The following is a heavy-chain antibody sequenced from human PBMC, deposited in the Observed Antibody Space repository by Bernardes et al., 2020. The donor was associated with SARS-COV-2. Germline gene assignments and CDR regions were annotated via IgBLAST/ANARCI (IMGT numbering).Heavy chain of an antibody. V-gene: IGHV4-31*03. Sequence: TLSLTCTVSGGSISSGGYYWSWIRQHPGKGLEWIGYIYYSGSTYYNPSLKSRVTISVDTSKNQFSLKLSSVTAADTAVYYCARRPYYYDSSEPPDYWGQGTLVTVSS. D-gene: IGHD3-22*01. CDR1: GGSISSGGYY. CDR3: ARRPYYYDSSEPPDY. CDR2: IYYSGST. J-gene: IGHJ4*02.